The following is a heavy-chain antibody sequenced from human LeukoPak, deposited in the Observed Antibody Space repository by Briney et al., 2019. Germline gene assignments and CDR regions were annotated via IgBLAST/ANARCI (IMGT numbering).Heavy chain of an antibody. Sequence: PSETLSLTCTVSGGSISSYYWSWIRQLPGKGLEWIGYIYYSGSTNYNPSLKSRVTISVDTSKNQFSLKLSSVTAADTAVYYCARLISYSKAYYMDVWGKGTTVTVSS. CDR2: IYYSGST. CDR1: GGSISSYY. V-gene: IGHV4-59*01. D-gene: IGHD6-13*01. CDR3: ARLISYSKAYYMDV. J-gene: IGHJ6*03.